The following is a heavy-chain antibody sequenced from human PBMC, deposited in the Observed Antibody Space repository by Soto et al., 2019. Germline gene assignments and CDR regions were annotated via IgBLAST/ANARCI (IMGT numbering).Heavy chain of an antibody. J-gene: IGHJ6*02. CDR1: GGSISSGGYY. CDR3: ARVGYGVPADV. Sequence: PSETLSLTCTVSGGSISSGGYYWSWIRQHPGKGLEWIGYIYYGGSTYYNPSLKSRVTISVDTSKNQFSLKLSSVTAADTAAYFCARVGYGVPADVWGQGTTVTVSS. V-gene: IGHV4-31*03. CDR2: IYYGGST. D-gene: IGHD4-17*01.